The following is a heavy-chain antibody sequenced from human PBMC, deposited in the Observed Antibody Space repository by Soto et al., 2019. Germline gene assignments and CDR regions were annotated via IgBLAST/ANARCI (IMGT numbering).Heavy chain of an antibody. CDR2: ISSSSSTI. CDR1: GFTFSSYS. J-gene: IGHJ4*02. D-gene: IGHD3-22*01. CDR3: ARGLYYYDSSGYY. Sequence: GGSLRLSCAASGFTFSSYSMNWVRQAPGKGLEWVSYISSSSSTIYYADSVKGRFTISRDNAKNSLYLQMNSLRAGDTAVYYCARGLYYYDSSGYYWGQGTLVTVSS. V-gene: IGHV3-48*01.